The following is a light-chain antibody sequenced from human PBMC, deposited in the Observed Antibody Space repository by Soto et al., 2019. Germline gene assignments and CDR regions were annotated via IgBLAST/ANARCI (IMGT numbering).Light chain of an antibody. J-gene: IGLJ1*01. CDR1: SSDVGGYNY. Sequence: QSVLTQPASVSGAPGQSITISCTGTSSDVGGYNYVSWYQPHPGKAPKLMIYEVSDRPSGVSNRFSGSKSGNTASLTIPGLQAEDEADYYCSSYTISSTYVFGTGTKVTVL. CDR3: SSYTISSTYV. V-gene: IGLV2-14*01. CDR2: EVS.